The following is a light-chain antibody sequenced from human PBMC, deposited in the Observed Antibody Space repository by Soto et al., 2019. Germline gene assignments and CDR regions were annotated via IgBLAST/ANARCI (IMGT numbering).Light chain of an antibody. CDR2: EVS. J-gene: IGLJ2*01. CDR3: SSYTTSSYVV. CDR1: SSDIGGHNF. V-gene: IGLV2-14*01. Sequence: VLTQPAAVSGSPGQSITISCTGTSSDIGGHNFVSWYQHHPGKAPKLLIYEVSYRASGVSNRFTGSKSANTASLTISGLQAEDEADYSCSSYTTSSYVVFGGGTKLTVL.